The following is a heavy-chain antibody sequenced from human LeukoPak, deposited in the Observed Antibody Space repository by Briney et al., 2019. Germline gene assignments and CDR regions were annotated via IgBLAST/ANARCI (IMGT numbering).Heavy chain of an antibody. V-gene: IGHV3-48*03. D-gene: IGHD4-11*01. CDR1: GFTFSSYE. CDR3: AKGHSKLAPNNWFDP. CDR2: ISSSGSTI. Sequence: GGSLRLSCAASGFTFSSYEMNWVRQAPGKGLEWVSYISSSGSTIYYADSVKGRFTISRDNSKNTLYLQMNSLRAEDTAVYYCAKGHSKLAPNNWFDPRGQGTLVTVSS. J-gene: IGHJ5*02.